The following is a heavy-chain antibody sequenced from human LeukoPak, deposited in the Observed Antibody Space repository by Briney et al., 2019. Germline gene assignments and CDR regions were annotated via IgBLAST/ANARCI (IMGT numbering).Heavy chain of an antibody. CDR3: ASSIGAAGSGAFDI. V-gene: IGHV3-21*01. CDR1: GFTFSSYC. CDR2: ISCNRCYI. J-gene: IGHJ3*02. D-gene: IGHD6-13*01. Sequence: GRSLRLFRAASGFTFSSYCMNWVRQAPGKGLEWGSSISCNRCYIFYADLRKGRFTISRDNAKNSLYLQMNSLRAEDTAVYYCASSIGAAGSGAFDIWGQGTMVTVSS.